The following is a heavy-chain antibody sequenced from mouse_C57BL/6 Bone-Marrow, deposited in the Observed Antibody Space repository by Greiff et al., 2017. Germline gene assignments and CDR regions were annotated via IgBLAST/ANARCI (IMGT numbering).Heavy chain of an antibody. V-gene: IGHV1-52*01. CDR3: ADIYYDGSSFAY. D-gene: IGHD1-1*01. CDR1: GYTFTSYW. Sequence: QVQLQQPGAELVRPGSSVKLSCKASGYTFTSYWMHWVKQRPIQGLEWIGNIDPSDSETHYNQKFKDKATLTVDKSSSTAYMQLSSLTSEDSAVYYCADIYYDGSSFAYWGQGTLVTVSA. J-gene: IGHJ3*01. CDR2: IDPSDSET.